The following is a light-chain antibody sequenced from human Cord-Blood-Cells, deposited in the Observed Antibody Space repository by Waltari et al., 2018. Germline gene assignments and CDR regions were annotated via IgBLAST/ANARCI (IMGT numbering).Light chain of an antibody. CDR3: SSYTSSSTVV. Sequence: QSALTPPASVSGSPGQSITISCTGTSRDVGGYNYVSWYQQPPGKAPKLMIYEVSNRPSGVSNRFSGSKSGNTASLTISGLQAEDEADYYCSSYTSSSTVVFGGGTKLTVL. V-gene: IGLV2-14*01. CDR1: SRDVGGYNY. J-gene: IGLJ2*01. CDR2: EVS.